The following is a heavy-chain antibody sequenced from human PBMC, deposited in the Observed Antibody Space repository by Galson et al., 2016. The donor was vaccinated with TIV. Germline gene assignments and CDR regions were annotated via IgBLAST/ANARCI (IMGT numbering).Heavy chain of an antibody. Sequence: SVKASCKASGYTFSDYAINWVRQVPGQGLEWMGWINTKTGNPTYAQGFTGRFVFSLDTTVSTAFLQITSLKAEDTAVYYCARGRGSPPYYYYYMEHWGKGTAVTVSS. CDR2: INTKTGNP. J-gene: IGHJ6*03. CDR3: ARGRGSPPYYYYYMEH. V-gene: IGHV7-4-1*02. CDR1: GYTFSDYA.